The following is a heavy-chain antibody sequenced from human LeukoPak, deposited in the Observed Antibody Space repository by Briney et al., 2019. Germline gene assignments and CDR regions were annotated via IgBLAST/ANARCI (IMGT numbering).Heavy chain of an antibody. V-gene: IGHV3-23*01. Sequence: GASLRLSCAASGFTFSSFAMSWVRQAPGKGLEWVSSISGSGGSTYYADSVKGRFTISRGNSKNTLYLQMNSLRAEDTAVYYCAKARFSGYCSGGSCYSGNDYWGQGTLVTVSS. CDR1: GFTFSSFA. D-gene: IGHD2-15*01. CDR2: ISGSGGST. CDR3: AKARFSGYCSGGSCYSGNDY. J-gene: IGHJ4*02.